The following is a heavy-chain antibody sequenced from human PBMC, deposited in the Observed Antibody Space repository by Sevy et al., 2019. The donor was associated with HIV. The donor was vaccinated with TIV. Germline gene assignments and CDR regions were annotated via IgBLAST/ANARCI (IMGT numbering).Heavy chain of an antibody. Sequence: SETLSLTCTVSGGSISSYYWSWIRQPAGKGLEWIGRIYTSGSTNYKPSLKSRVTMSVDTSKNHFSLKLSSVTAADTAVYYCAREQVYSSSWQPSWFDPWGQGTLVTVSS. CDR2: IYTSGST. D-gene: IGHD6-13*01. V-gene: IGHV4-4*07. CDR1: GGSISSYY. CDR3: AREQVYSSSWQPSWFDP. J-gene: IGHJ5*02.